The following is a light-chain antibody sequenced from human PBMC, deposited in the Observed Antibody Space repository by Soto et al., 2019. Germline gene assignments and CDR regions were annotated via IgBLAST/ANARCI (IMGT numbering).Light chain of an antibody. CDR1: RYIRSD. J-gene: IGKJ1*01. V-gene: IGKV1-6*01. Sequence: AIQMTQSPSSLSASEGDRVNITCRASRYIRSDLSWYQQRPGQAHKVLIYGASSSQSGVPSRFSGSGYGTDFTLSISSLQPEDFATYFCLQDYNYPWTFGQGTKVDIX. CDR3: LQDYNYPWT. CDR2: GAS.